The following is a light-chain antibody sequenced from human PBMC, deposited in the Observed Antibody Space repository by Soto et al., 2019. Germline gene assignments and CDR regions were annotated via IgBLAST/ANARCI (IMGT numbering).Light chain of an antibody. V-gene: IGLV2-14*01. CDR1: SSDVGGYNY. CDR2: DVS. Sequence: QSALTQPASVSGSPGQSITISCTGTSSDVGGYNYVSWYQQHPGKAPKLMIYDVSHRPSGVSNRFSGSKSGNTASLTISGLQAEDEAVYYCSSYTSSSTVVFGGGTKLTVL. CDR3: SSYTSSSTVV. J-gene: IGLJ2*01.